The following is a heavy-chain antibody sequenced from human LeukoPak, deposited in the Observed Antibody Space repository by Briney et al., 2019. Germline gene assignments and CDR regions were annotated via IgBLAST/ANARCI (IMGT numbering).Heavy chain of an antibody. Sequence: GGSLRLSCAASGFTFSSYGMHWVRQAPGKGLDWVAVISNDGSKKYYADSVKGRFTISRDNSKNTLSLQVSSLRTEDTAVYYCAKDFHASSGYYLDYWGQGTLVTVSS. D-gene: IGHD3-22*01. CDR2: ISNDGSKK. CDR1: GFTFSSYG. V-gene: IGHV3-30*18. J-gene: IGHJ4*02. CDR3: AKDFHASSGYYLDY.